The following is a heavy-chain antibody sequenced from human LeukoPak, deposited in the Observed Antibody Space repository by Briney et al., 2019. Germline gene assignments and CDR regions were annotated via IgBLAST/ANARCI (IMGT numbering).Heavy chain of an antibody. Sequence: PGGSLRLSCAASGFTFSSYGMHWVRQAPGKGLEWVAFIRYDGSNKYYADSVKGRFTISRDNSKNTLYLQMNSLRAEDTAVYYCAKDRVSGSYLNYFDYWGQGTLVTVSS. CDR1: GFTFSSYG. D-gene: IGHD1-26*01. CDR2: IRYDGSNK. J-gene: IGHJ4*02. CDR3: AKDRVSGSYLNYFDY. V-gene: IGHV3-30*02.